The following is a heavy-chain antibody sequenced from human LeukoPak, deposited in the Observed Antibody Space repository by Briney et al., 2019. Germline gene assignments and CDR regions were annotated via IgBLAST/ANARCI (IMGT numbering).Heavy chain of an antibody. CDR2: INAGNGNT. Sequence: GASVKVSCKASGYTFTSYAMHWVRQAPGQRLEWMGWINAGNGNTKYSQKFQGRVTITRDTSASTAYMELSSLRSEDTAVYYCARAIAAAADLDYWGQGTLVTVSS. D-gene: IGHD6-13*01. V-gene: IGHV1-3*01. CDR3: ARAIAAAADLDY. CDR1: GYTFTSYA. J-gene: IGHJ4*02.